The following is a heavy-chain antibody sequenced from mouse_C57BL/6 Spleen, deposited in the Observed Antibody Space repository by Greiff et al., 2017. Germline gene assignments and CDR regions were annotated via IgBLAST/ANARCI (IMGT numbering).Heavy chain of an antibody. CDR1: GYAFSSYW. J-gene: IGHJ2*01. CDR3: ARSRDSHFGY. V-gene: IGHV1-80*01. CDR2: IYPGDGDT. Sequence: QVQLKESGAELVKPGASVKISCKASGYAFSSYWMNWVKQRPGKGLEWIGQIYPGDGDTNYNGKFKGKATLTADKSSSTAYMQLSSLTSVDSAVYFCARSRDSHFGYWGQGTTLTVSS.